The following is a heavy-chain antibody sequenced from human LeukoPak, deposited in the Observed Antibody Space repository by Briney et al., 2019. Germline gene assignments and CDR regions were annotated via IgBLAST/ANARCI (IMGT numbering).Heavy chain of an antibody. CDR3: VSDPITMIRGVIIEGFDP. CDR2: FDPEEGET. CDR1: GYTLTEIS. J-gene: IGHJ5*02. V-gene: IGHV1-24*01. Sequence: GASVKVSCKVSGYTLTEISMHWVRQAPGKGLEWMGGFDPEEGETIYAQKFQGRVIMTEDTSTDTAYMELSSLRSEDTAVFYCVSDPITMIRGVIIEGFDPWGQGTLVTVSS. D-gene: IGHD3-10*01.